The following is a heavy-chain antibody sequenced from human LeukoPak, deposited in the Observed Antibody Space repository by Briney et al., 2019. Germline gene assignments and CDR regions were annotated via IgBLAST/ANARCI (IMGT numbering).Heavy chain of an antibody. V-gene: IGHV3-7*01. J-gene: IGHJ4*02. CDR1: GFTFSSHR. CDR3: AKVRGWLPPDNYFDY. CDR2: IKKDGSEK. D-gene: IGHD5-12*01. Sequence: GWSLRLSCAASGFTFSSHRMSWVRQAPGKGLEWVANIKKDGSEKYYVDSVKGRFTISRDNAKTSLYLQMNSLRAEDTAVYYCAKVRGWLPPDNYFDYWGQGTLVTVSS.